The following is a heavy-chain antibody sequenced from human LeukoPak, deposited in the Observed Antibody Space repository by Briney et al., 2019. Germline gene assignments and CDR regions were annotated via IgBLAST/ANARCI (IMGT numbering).Heavy chain of an antibody. CDR3: ARGSKVVGATRYYYGMDV. D-gene: IGHD1-26*01. CDR2: MNPNSGNT. Sequence: ASVKVSCKASGYTFTSYDINWVRQATGQGLEWMGWMNPNSGNTGYAQKFQGRVTMTRNTSISTAYMELSSLRSEDTAMYYCARGSKVVGATRYYYGMDVWGQGTTVTVSS. J-gene: IGHJ6*02. CDR1: GYTFTSYD. V-gene: IGHV1-8*01.